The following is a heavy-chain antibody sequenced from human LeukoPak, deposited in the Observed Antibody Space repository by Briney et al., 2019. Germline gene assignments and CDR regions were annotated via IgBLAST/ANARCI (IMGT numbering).Heavy chain of an antibody. J-gene: IGHJ4*02. CDR2: MNPNSGNT. CDR1: GYTFTSYD. CDR3: ARLEYSSPH. D-gene: IGHD6-6*01. V-gene: IGHV1-8*01. Sequence: GASVKVSCKASGYTFTSYDINWVRQATGQGLERMGWMNPNSGNTGYAQKFQGRVTMTRDTSISTAYMELSRLRSDDTAVYYCARLEYSSPHWGQGTLVTVSS.